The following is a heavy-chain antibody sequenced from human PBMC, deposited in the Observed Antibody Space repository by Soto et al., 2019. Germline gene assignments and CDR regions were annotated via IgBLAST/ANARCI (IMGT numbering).Heavy chain of an antibody. D-gene: IGHD6-19*01. CDR3: ARVAVVTRGIDY. J-gene: IGHJ4*02. Sequence: LRLSCVASGFTFSDSWMHWVRQAPGKGLVWVSRVNERGTDSNYADSVRGRFTISRDNAKNTVYLQMNGLRAEDTAVYYCARVAVVTRGIDYWGQGTLVTVSS. CDR2: VNERGTDS. CDR1: GFTFSDSW. V-gene: IGHV3-74*01.